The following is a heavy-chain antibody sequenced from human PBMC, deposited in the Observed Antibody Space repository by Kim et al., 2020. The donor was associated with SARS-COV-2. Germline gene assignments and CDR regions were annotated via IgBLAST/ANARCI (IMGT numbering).Heavy chain of an antibody. D-gene: IGHD6-19*01. Sequence: ASVKGRFTISRDDSKSIAYLQMNSLKTEDTAVYYCTTSSGGGYYYYGMDVWGQGTTVTVSS. J-gene: IGHJ6*02. CDR3: TTSSGGGYYYYGMDV. V-gene: IGHV3-49*02.